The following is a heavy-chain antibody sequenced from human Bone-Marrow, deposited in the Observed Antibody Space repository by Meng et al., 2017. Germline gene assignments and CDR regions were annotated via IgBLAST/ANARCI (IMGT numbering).Heavy chain of an antibody. CDR3: ARDRNDYGSHYFDY. Sequence: QVQLQESGAGLVKPSQTLSLTCPVSGGSISSGGYYWSWIRQHPGKGLEWFGYIYHSGSTYYNPSLKSGVTISVDTSKNQFSLKLSSVTAADTAVYYCARDRNDYGSHYFDYWGQGTLVTVSS. CDR1: GGSISSGGYY. V-gene: IGHV4-31*03. J-gene: IGHJ4*02. CDR2: IYHSGST. D-gene: IGHD4-17*01.